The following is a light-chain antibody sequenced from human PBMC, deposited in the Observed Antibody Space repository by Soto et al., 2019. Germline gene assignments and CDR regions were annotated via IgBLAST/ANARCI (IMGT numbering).Light chain of an antibody. CDR2: GNT. Sequence: QSVLTQPPSVSGAPGQRVTISCTGSSSNIGADYDVQWYQHLPGTAPKLLIYGNTNRPSGVPDRFSVSKSGTSASLAITGLQAEDEADYYCQSYDSSLNGSYVFGTGTKVTVL. CDR3: QSYDSSLNGSYV. J-gene: IGLJ1*01. CDR1: SSNIGADYD. V-gene: IGLV1-40*01.